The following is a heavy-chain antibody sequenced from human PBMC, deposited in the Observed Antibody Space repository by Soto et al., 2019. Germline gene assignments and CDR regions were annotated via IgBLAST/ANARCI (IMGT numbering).Heavy chain of an antibody. Sequence: PGGSLRLSCAASSFTFRSYGMHWVRRAPGKGLEWVATTSYDGNKKYYADFVKGRFTISKDNSNNTLYLQMNSLRVEDTAVYYCARGNYYDSSGNYAYFGLWGQGTLVTVSS. J-gene: IGHJ4*02. CDR2: TSYDGNKK. CDR3: ARGNYYDSSGNYAYFGL. CDR1: SFTFRSYG. V-gene: IGHV3-30*03. D-gene: IGHD3-22*01.